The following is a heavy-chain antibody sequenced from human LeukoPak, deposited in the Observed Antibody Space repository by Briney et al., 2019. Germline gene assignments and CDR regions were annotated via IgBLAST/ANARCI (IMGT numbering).Heavy chain of an antibody. J-gene: IGHJ4*02. CDR3: ARGPSGYHNT. V-gene: IGHV3-64*01. Sequence: GGSLRLSCVASGFTFSSYAMHWVRQTPGKGLEYVSGINSNGGSTHYANSVKGRFTISRDNSKHTLYLQMGSLRTEDMAVYYCARGPSGYHNTGGQGTLVTVSS. CDR1: GFTFSSYA. D-gene: IGHD5-12*01. CDR2: INSNGGST.